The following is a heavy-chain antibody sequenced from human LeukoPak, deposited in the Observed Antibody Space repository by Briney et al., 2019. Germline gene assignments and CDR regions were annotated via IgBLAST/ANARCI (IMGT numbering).Heavy chain of an antibody. CDR1: GFSFSSYA. J-gene: IGHJ4*02. D-gene: IGHD2-15*01. V-gene: IGHV3-23*01. Sequence: GGSLRLSCAASGFSFSSYAMSWVRQAPGKGLEWVSSISGSGTNTYYADSVKGRFTISRDKTKDTLYLQMNTLRAEDTAVYYCAKRPSTYCSDGGCYFNYWGQGTLVTVSS. CDR3: AKRPSTYCSDGGCYFNY. CDR2: ISGSGTNT.